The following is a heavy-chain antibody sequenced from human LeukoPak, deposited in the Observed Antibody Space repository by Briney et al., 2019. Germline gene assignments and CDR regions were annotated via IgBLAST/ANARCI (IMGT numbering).Heavy chain of an antibody. D-gene: IGHD5-18*01. J-gene: IGHJ3*02. CDR2: VNPNSGGT. V-gene: IGHV1-2*02. CDR1: GYTFTGYY. CDR3: ARALSSGYSYGYAFDI. Sequence: GASVKVSCKASGYTFTGYYMRWVRQAPGQGLEWMGWVNPNSGGTNYAQNFQSRVTMTRDTSISTAYMELSSLRSEDTAVYYCARALSSGYSYGYAFDIWGQGTMVTVSS.